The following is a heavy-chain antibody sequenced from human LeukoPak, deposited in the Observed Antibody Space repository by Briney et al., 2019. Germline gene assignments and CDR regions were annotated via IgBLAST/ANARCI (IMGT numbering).Heavy chain of an antibody. CDR1: GYTFTGYG. CDR3: ARMGADWRAFDI. CDR2: ISAYNGNT. D-gene: IGHD3-16*01. J-gene: IGHJ3*02. Sequence: ASVKVSCKASGYTFTGYGISWVRQARGQGLEWMGWISAYNGNTNYAQKLQGRVTMTTDTSTSTAYMELRSLRSDDTAVYYCARMGADWRAFDIWGQGTMVTVSS. V-gene: IGHV1-18*01.